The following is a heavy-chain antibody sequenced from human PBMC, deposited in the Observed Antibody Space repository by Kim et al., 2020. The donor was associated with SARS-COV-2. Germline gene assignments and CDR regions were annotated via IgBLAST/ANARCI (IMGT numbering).Heavy chain of an antibody. CDR2: INPNSGGT. Sequence: ASVKVSCKASGYTFTGYYMHWVRQAPGQGLEWMGWINPNSGGTNYAQKFQGRVTMTRDTSISTAYMELSRLRSDDTAVYYCARAQIAVAGTGFDYWGQGTLVTVSS. CDR3: ARAQIAVAGTGFDY. D-gene: IGHD6-19*01. CDR1: GYTFTGYY. V-gene: IGHV1-2*02. J-gene: IGHJ4*02.